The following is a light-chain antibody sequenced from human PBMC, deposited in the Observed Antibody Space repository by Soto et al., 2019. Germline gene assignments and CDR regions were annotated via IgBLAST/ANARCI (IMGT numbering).Light chain of an antibody. CDR1: SSDVGGYSH. J-gene: IGLJ2*01. V-gene: IGLV2-14*01. Sequence: QSALTQPRSVSGSPGQSVTISCTGSSSDVGGYSHVSWFQQHPGKAPKLIIYDVSNRPSGVSNRFSGSKSGNTASLTISGLQAEDEADYYCSSYTSSSTVVFGGGTKLTVL. CDR2: DVS. CDR3: SSYTSSSTVV.